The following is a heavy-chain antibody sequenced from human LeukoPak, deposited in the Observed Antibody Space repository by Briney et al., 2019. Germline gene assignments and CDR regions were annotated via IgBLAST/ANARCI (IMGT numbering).Heavy chain of an antibody. CDR3: ASRYCTISACFLASYKCMGV. J-gene: IGHJ6*03. V-gene: IGHV3-7*01. CDR2: IKQDGSEQ. Sequence: GGSLRLSCAASGLKFSNYWLTWVRQDPGKGLEWVANIKQDGSEQYYVDSVKGRFTISRDNAKNSLYLQMNNLRAEDTAVYYCASRYCTISACFLASYKCMGVWGNGTTVTVSS. CDR1: GLKFSNYW. D-gene: IGHD2-8*01.